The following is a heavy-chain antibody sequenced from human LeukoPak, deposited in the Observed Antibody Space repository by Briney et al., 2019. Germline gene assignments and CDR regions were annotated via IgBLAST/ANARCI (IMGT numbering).Heavy chain of an antibody. V-gene: IGHV5-51*01. CDR1: GYNFTNYW. Sequence: GESLKISCKGSGYNFTNYWIGWVRQMPGKGLEWMGIIHPRDSNTRYSPSFQGQVTISADKSINTAYLQWSSLKASDTAIYYCARGVAATYWGQGTLVTVSS. CDR3: ARGVAATY. CDR2: IHPRDSNT. J-gene: IGHJ4*02. D-gene: IGHD2-15*01.